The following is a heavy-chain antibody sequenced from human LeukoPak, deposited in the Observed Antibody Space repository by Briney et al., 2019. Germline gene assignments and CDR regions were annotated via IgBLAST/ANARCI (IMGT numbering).Heavy chain of an antibody. J-gene: IGHJ6*03. Sequence: SETLSLTCTVSGGSISSGSYYWSWIRQPAGKGLGWIGRIYTSGSTNYNPSLKSRVTISVDTSKNQFSLKLSSVTAADTAVYYCARAPLPYANYYYMDVWGKGTTVTVSS. V-gene: IGHV4-61*02. CDR3: ARAPLPYANYYYMDV. CDR2: IYTSGST. D-gene: IGHD2-8*01. CDR1: GGSISSGSYY.